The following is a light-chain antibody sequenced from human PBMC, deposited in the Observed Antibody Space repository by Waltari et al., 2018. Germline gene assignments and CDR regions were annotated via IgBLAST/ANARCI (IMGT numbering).Light chain of an antibody. CDR1: QGVSSNY. V-gene: IGKV3-20*01. Sequence: EVVLTQSPGTLSLPPGERATLPCRASQGVSSNYIAWYQQKPGQSPRLLMYGASTRASGIPDRFIGSGSGTDFTLTITRLEPEDCAVFYCQQYGNSPRTFGQGTKVELQ. J-gene: IGKJ1*01. CDR2: GAS. CDR3: QQYGNSPRT.